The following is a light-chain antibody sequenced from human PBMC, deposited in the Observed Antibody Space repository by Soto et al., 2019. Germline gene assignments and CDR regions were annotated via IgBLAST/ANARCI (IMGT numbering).Light chain of an antibody. CDR3: AAWDESLSVSWV. Sequence: QSVLTQPPSASGTPGQRVTISCSGSSSNIGSNYVYWYQQLPGTAPKLLIYRNNQRPSGVPDRFSGSKSGTSASLAISGLRSEDEADYYCAAWDESLSVSWVFGGGTKVTVL. CDR2: RNN. CDR1: SSNIGSNY. J-gene: IGLJ3*02. V-gene: IGLV1-47*01.